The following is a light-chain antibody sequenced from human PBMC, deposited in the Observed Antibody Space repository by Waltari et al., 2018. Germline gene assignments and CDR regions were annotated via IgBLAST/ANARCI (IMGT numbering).Light chain of an antibody. CDR3: QQSYSSPWT. Sequence: DIQMTQSTSSLSASVGDRVTITCRASQSISHYLNWYQQKPQKAPKLLMFGASSLQSGVPSRFSGSGSGTDFTLTINNLQPEDFATYYCQQSYSSPWTFGQGTRVEIK. CDR2: GAS. CDR1: QSISHY. J-gene: IGKJ1*01. V-gene: IGKV1-39*01.